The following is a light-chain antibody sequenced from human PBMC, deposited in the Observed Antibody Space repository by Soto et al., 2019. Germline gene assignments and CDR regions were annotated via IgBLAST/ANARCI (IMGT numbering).Light chain of an antibody. CDR2: GAS. V-gene: IGKV3-15*01. CDR1: QRVGIN. Sequence: EIVMTQSPASLSVSPGETATLSCRASQRVGINLAWYQQKPGQAPRLLIYGASTRATGIPARFSGSGPGTDFTLTISSLQSEDFAFFYCQQYDNWPRTFGQGTKVDIK. J-gene: IGKJ1*01. CDR3: QQYDNWPRT.